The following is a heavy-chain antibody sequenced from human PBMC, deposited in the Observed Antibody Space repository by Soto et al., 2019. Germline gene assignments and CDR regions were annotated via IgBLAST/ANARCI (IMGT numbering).Heavy chain of an antibody. Sequence: SVKVSCKASGGTFSSYAISWVRQAPGQGLEWMGGIIPIFGTANYAQKFQGRVTITADESTGTAYMELSSLRSEDTAVYYCARGSNRPYSYGSVWPPSFSSGLDYWGQGTLVTVSS. CDR1: GGTFSSYA. V-gene: IGHV1-69*13. D-gene: IGHD5-18*01. J-gene: IGHJ4*02. CDR2: IIPIFGTA. CDR3: ARGSNRPYSYGSVWPPSFSSGLDY.